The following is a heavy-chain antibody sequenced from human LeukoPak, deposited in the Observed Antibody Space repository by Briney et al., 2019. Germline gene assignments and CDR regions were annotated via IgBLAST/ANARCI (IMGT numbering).Heavy chain of an antibody. V-gene: IGHV1-18*01. CDR1: GYTFTSYG. J-gene: IGHJ6*03. D-gene: IGHD1-26*01. Sequence: GASVKVSCKASGYTFTSYGISWVRQAPGQGLEWMGWISAYNGNTNYAQKLQGRVTMTTDTSTSTAYMELRSLRSEDTAVYYCAKGSGWEQSYYYYYMDVWGKGTTVTISS. CDR2: ISAYNGNT. CDR3: AKGSGWEQSYYYYYMDV.